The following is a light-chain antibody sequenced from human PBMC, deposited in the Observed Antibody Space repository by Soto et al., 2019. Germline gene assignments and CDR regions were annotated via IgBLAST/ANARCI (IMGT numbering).Light chain of an antibody. Sequence: QSVLTQPPSVSGAPGQRVTISCTGSSSNIGAGYDVQWYQQLPGAAPRLLIFGNTNRPSGVPDRFSGSRSGTSASLAISGLQAGDEAGYYLQSYDISLSVSVVFGGGTKVTVL. CDR2: GNT. CDR1: SSNIGAGYD. CDR3: QSYDISLSVSVV. V-gene: IGLV1-40*01. J-gene: IGLJ2*01.